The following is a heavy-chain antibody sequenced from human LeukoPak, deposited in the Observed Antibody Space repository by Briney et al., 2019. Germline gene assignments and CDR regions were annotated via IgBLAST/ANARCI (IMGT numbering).Heavy chain of an antibody. CDR1: GYTFTDYG. CDR2: ISAYNGNT. CDR3: AREGSRAAAGIDYWYFDL. J-gene: IGHJ2*01. D-gene: IGHD6-13*01. Sequence: ASVKVSCKASGYTFTDYGITWVRQAPGQGLEWMGWISAYNGNTNYAQKLQGRVTMTTDTSTSTAYMELRSLRSDDTAVYYCAREGSRAAAGIDYWYFDLWGRGTLVTVSS. V-gene: IGHV1-18*01.